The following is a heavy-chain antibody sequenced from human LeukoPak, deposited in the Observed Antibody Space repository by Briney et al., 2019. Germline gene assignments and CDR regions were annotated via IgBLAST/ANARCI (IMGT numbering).Heavy chain of an antibody. J-gene: IGHJ4*02. Sequence: PGGSLRLSCVVSGFTFSSYWMSWVRQAPGKGLEWVSYITRSSSAKFYADSVKGRFTISRDNAENLLYLQMNSLRAEDTAVYYCTRDQEGSDYWGQGTLVTVSS. CDR2: ITRSSSAK. V-gene: IGHV3-48*01. CDR3: TRDQEGSDY. CDR1: GFTFSSYW.